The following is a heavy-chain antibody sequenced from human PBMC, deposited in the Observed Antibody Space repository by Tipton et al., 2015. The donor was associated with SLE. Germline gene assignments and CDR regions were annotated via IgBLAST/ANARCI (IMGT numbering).Heavy chain of an antibody. CDR3: ARGYYDFWSGYYIGNWFDP. D-gene: IGHD3-3*01. J-gene: IGHJ5*02. V-gene: IGHV4-39*07. CDR1: GGSISSSSHY. CDR2: IYYSGST. Sequence: TLSLTCTVSGGSISSSSHYWGWIRQPPGKGLEWTGSIYYSGSTSYNPSLKSRVTISVDTSKNQFSLKLSSVTAADTAVYYCARGYYDFWSGYYIGNWFDPWGQGTLVTVSS.